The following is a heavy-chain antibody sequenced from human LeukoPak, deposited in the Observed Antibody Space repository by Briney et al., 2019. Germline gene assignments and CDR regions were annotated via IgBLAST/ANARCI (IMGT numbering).Heavy chain of an antibody. CDR1: GYTFTSYG. CDR3: ARDGSGSYYIPLFLSG. Sequence: ASVKVSCKASGYTFTSYGSSWVRQAPGQGLEWMGWISAYNGNTNYAQKLQGRVTMTTDTSTSTAYMELRSLRSDDTAVYYCARDGSGSYYIPLFLSGWGQGTLVTVSS. V-gene: IGHV1-18*01. J-gene: IGHJ4*02. CDR2: ISAYNGNT. D-gene: IGHD3-10*01.